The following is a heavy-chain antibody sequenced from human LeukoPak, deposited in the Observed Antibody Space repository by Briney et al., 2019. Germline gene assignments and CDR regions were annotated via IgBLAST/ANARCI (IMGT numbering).Heavy chain of an antibody. J-gene: IGHJ3*01. Sequence: ASVKVSCKPSGYIFRNYDINWVRQAPGQVLEWMGWMNRENGNTVYAQKFHGRVTMTRHAPTNTAYMELTSLRSEDTAVYFCATPMANTFDAFXXWGQXSRVTV. CDR1: GYIFRNYD. V-gene: IGHV1-8*01. D-gene: IGHD5-24*01. CDR3: ATPMANTFDAFXX. CDR2: MNRENGNT.